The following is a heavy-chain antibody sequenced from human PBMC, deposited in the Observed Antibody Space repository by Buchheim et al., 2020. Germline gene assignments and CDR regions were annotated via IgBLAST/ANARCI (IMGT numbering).Heavy chain of an antibody. CDR2: INPDGSDT. Sequence: EARLVESGGGLGQPGGSLRLSCAASGFTFSSDWMHWVRQAPGKGLVWVSRINPDGSDTTYADSVKGRFTISRDNGRNTPDLQMNSLRGEDTAIYYCTRSANFFRGMDVWGQGTT. J-gene: IGHJ6*02. CDR1: GFTFSSDW. D-gene: IGHD2-15*01. V-gene: IGHV3-74*01. CDR3: TRSANFFRGMDV.